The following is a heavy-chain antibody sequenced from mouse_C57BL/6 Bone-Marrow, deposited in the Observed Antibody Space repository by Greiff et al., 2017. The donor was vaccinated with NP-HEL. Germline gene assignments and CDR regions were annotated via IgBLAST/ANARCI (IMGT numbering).Heavy chain of an antibody. CDR3: ARREDYGSSYEWYYDV. Sequence: QVTLKVSGPGILQSSQTLSRTCSFSGFSLSTSGLGVSWFRQPSGKCLEWLAHISWADDKRYNPSLMCRLTICKDTSRNQVFLKITSVDTAVTATYYCARREDYGSSYEWYYDVWGRGTTVSVPS. CDR1: GFSLSTSGLG. D-gene: IGHD1-1*01. V-gene: IGHV8-12*01. CDR2: ISWADDK. J-gene: IGHJ1*03.